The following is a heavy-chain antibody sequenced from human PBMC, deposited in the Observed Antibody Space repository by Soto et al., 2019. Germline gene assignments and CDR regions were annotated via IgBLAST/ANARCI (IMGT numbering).Heavy chain of an antibody. V-gene: IGHV5-51*01. CDR3: AGHGGTTSLHYVMEV. D-gene: IGHD3-16*01. CDR2: IYPGDSDT. J-gene: IGHJ6*02. Sequence: GASLKISCKRSAYSFTSYWIGWVRQMPGKDLEWMGIIYPGDSDTRYIPSFHGQVTISPDTSISTAYLQRTSLKASDTAMYPCAGHGGTTSLHYVMEVRGQGTTVTV. CDR1: AYSFTSYW.